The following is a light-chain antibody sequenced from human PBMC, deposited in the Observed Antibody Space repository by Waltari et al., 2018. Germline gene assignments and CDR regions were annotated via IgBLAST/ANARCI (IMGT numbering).Light chain of an antibody. CDR3: CSYAGSITFWV. J-gene: IGLJ3*02. V-gene: IGLV2-11*01. CDR1: SSDGGGYNY. CDR2: DVT. Sequence: QSALTQPRSVSGSPGPSVTISCTGTSSDGGGYNYVSWYQHHPGKAPKLIIYDVTKRPSGVPDRFSASKSDNTASLTISGLQAEDEADYYCCSYAGSITFWVFGGGTKLTVL.